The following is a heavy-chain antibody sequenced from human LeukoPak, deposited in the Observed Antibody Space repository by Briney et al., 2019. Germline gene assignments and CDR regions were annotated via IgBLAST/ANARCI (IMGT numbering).Heavy chain of an antibody. V-gene: IGHV3-7*01. CDR1: GFTFSNYW. Sequence: PPGGSLRLSCAASGFTFSNYWMSWVRQAPGKGLEWVANIKPDGSEKYYVDSVKGRFTISRDNSKNTLYLQMNSLRAEDTAVYYCARDIVSAWIQLWSTFDYWGQGTLVTVSS. D-gene: IGHD5-18*01. J-gene: IGHJ4*02. CDR3: ARDIVSAWIQLWSTFDY. CDR2: IKPDGSEK.